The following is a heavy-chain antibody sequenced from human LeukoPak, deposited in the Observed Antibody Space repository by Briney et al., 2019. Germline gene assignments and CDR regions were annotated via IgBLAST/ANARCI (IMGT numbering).Heavy chain of an antibody. J-gene: IGHJ3*02. V-gene: IGHV1-46*01. CDR1: GYTFTSYY. CDR2: INPSGGST. CDR3: ARSYCSGGDCYDASDI. D-gene: IGHD2-15*01. Sequence: ASVKVSCKASGYTFTSYYMHWVRQAPGQGLEWMGIINPSGGSTSYAQKFQGRVTLTRDTSISTAYMELSRLRSDDTAVYFCARSYCSGGDCYDASDIWGQGTMVTVSS.